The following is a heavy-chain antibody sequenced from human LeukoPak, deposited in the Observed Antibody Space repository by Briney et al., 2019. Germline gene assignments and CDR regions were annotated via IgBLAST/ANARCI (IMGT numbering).Heavy chain of an antibody. D-gene: IGHD2-15*01. J-gene: IGHJ4*02. V-gene: IGHV3-11*01. CDR3: AKAPVTSCRGAFCYPFDY. Sequence: GGSLRLSCAASGFTFSDYYMSWIRQAPGKGLEWVSYISSSGNNIYYADSVKGRFTISRDNAKNSLYLQMNSLRAEDTAVYYCAKAPVTSCRGAFCYPFDYWGQGTLVTVSS. CDR2: ISSSGNNI. CDR1: GFTFSDYY.